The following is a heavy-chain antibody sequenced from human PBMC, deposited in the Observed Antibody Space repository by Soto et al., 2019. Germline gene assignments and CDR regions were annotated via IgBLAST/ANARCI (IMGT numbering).Heavy chain of an antibody. CDR1: GYSFSNDW. CDR3: ARDQDDSSDAFDI. V-gene: IGHV5-51*01. D-gene: IGHD3-3*01. J-gene: IGHJ3*02. CDR2: IYPGDSET. Sequence: GESLKISCKGSGYSFSNDWIGWVRQMPGKGLEWMGIIYPGDSETRYSPSFQGQVTISADKSISTAYLQWSSLRAEDTAVYYCARDQDDSSDAFDIWGQGTMVTVSS.